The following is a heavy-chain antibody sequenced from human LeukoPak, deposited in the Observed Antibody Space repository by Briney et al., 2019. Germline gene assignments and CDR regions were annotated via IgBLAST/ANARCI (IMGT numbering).Heavy chain of an antibody. CDR3: ARDLGLVTTYAFDI. V-gene: IGHV1-2*02. Sequence: ASVKVSCRASGYTFTGYYMHWVRQAPGQGLEWMGWINPNSGGTNYAQKFQGRVTMTRDTSISTAYMELSRLRSDDTAVYYCARDLGLVTTYAFDIWGQGTMVTVSS. CDR2: INPNSGGT. CDR1: GYTFTGYY. D-gene: IGHD4-17*01. J-gene: IGHJ3*02.